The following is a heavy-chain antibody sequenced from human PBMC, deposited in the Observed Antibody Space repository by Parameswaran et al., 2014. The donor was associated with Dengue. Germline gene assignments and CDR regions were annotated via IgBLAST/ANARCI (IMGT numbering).Heavy chain of an antibody. D-gene: IGHD2-15*01. J-gene: IGHJ4*02. V-gene: IGHV4-4*02. CDR3: AGTYVVVVAATVWVDDY. CDR2: IYHSGST. Sequence: VRQMPGKGLEWIGEIYHSGSTNYNPSLKSRVTISVDKSKNQFSLKLSSVTAADTAVYYCAGTYVVVVAATVWVDDYWGQGTLVTVSS.